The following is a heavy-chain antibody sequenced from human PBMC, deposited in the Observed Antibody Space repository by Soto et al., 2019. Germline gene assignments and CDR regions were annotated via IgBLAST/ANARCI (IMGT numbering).Heavy chain of an antibody. J-gene: IGHJ4*02. CDR2: ISHSGNA. Sequence: GSLRLSCAASGFTFSSYWMSWVRQPPGKGLEWIGQISHSGNANYNPSLTSRVTISVDKSKNHFSLKLTSVTAADTAVYYCAARHFWSGPWTARRLDYWGQGTLVTVSS. CDR3: AARHFWSGPWTARRLDY. V-gene: IGHV4-4*02. D-gene: IGHD3-3*02. CDR1: GFTFSSYW.